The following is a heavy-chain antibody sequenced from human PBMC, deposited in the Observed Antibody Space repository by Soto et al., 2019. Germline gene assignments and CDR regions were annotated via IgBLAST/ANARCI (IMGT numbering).Heavy chain of an antibody. CDR1: GGSISSYY. CDR2: IYYTGST. J-gene: IGHJ4*02. Sequence: QVQLQESGPGLVKPSETLSLTCTVSGGSISSYYWGWIRQPPGKGLEWIGCIYYTGSTNYSPSLKSRVTISVDTSKNQFYLTLSSVTAADTAVYYCARVTTLVTGFDYWGQGTLVTVSS. CDR3: ARVTTLVTGFDY. D-gene: IGHD1-1*01. V-gene: IGHV4-59*01.